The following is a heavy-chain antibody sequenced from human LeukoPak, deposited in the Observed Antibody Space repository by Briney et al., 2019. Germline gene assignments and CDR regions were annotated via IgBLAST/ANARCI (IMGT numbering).Heavy chain of an antibody. CDR1: GYTFTGYY. J-gene: IGHJ4*02. CDR3: ARTRSWNQFDY. D-gene: IGHD6-13*01. CDR2: INPNSGGT. V-gene: IGHV1-2*02. Sequence: VASVKVSCKASGYTFTGYYMHWVRQAPGQGLEWMGWINPNSGGTNYAQKFQGRVTMTRDTTISTAYMELSRLRSDDTAVYYCARTRSWNQFDYWGQGTLVTVSS.